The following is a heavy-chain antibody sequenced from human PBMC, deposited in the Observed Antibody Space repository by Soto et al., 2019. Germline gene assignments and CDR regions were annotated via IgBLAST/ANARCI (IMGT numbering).Heavy chain of an antibody. J-gene: IGHJ4*02. D-gene: IGHD2-8*02. CDR2: SFPGDSDT. Sequence: EFLKTSCWGFGYSFPNHWMGLVRQKSGKGLETMVISFPGDSDTRYSTSFQGRVTISADKSSSTVYLQWTQLQASDSAIYFCARRWENCTGGTCKSAYFDKWGQGTLVTVSS. CDR3: ARRWENCTGGTCKSAYFDK. V-gene: IGHV5-51*01. CDR1: GYSFPNHW.